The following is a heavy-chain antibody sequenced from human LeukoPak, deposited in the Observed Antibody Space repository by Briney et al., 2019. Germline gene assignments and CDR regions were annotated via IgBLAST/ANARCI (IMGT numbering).Heavy chain of an antibody. CDR1: GFTFSTYW. CDR3: ARERLDGYVGFDH. CDR2: IKQDGSEK. V-gene: IGHV3-7*01. Sequence: PGGSLRPSCAASGFTFSTYWMSWVRQAPGKGLEWVANIKQDGSEKYYVDSVKGRFTISRDNAKNSLHLQMNSLRVEDTAVYYCARERLDGYVGFDHWGQGTLVTVSS. D-gene: IGHD5-24*01. J-gene: IGHJ4*02.